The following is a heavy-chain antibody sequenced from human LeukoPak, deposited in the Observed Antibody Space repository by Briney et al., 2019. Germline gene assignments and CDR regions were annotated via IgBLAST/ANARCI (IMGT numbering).Heavy chain of an antibody. CDR3: SSGHASGD. CDR1: GHTFHSYD. D-gene: IGHD6-25*01. V-gene: IGHV1-8*01. CDR2: MDPNSGNT. J-gene: IGHJ4*02. Sequence: ASVKVSCKASGHTFHSYDINWVRKATGQGLEWVGWMDPNSGNTDYAQKFQGRLTLTSDASRGTAYLELSSLRSEDTAVYYCSSGHASGDWGQGTPVTVSS.